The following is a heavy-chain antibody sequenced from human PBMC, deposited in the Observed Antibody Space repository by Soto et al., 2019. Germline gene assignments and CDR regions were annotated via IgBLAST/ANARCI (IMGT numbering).Heavy chain of an antibody. CDR3: ARGGRGAPFDY. J-gene: IGHJ4*02. D-gene: IGHD3-10*01. CDR1: GGSFSGYY. Sequence: QVQLQQWGAGLLKPSETLSLTCAVYGGSFSGYYWSWIRQPPGKGLEWIGEINHSGSTNYNTSLKSRVTISVDTSKNQFSLKLSSVTAADTAVYYCARGGRGAPFDYWGQGTLVTVSS. V-gene: IGHV4-34*01. CDR2: INHSGST.